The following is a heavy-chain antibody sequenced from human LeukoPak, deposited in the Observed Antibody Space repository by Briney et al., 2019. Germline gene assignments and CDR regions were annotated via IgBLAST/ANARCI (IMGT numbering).Heavy chain of an antibody. J-gene: IGHJ1*01. D-gene: IGHD6-13*01. V-gene: IGHV4-39*01. CDR3: ARGRGGGSSWYFGYFQH. CDR1: GGSISSSSYY. Sequence: PSETLSLTCTVSGGSISSSSYYWGWIRQPPGKGLEWIGSIYYNGDTYYNPSLKSRAITSVDTSKNQFSLKLGSVTAADTAVYYCARGRGGGSSWYFGYFQHWGQGTLVTVSS. CDR2: IYYNGDT.